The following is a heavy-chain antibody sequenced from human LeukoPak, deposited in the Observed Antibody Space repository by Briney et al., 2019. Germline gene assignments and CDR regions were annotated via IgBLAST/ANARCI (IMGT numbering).Heavy chain of an antibody. CDR2: INWNGGST. V-gene: IGHV3-20*01. D-gene: IGHD4-17*01. Sequence: GGSLRLSCAASGFTFDDYGMSWVRQAPGKGLEWVSGINWNGGSTGYADSVEGRFTISRDNAKNSLYLQMNSLRAEDTALYHCARVRDYGDYYYYGMDVWGQGTTVTVSS. CDR1: GFTFDDYG. J-gene: IGHJ6*02. CDR3: ARVRDYGDYYYYGMDV.